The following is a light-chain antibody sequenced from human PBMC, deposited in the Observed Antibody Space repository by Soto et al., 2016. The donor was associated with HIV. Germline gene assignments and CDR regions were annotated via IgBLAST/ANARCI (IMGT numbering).Light chain of an antibody. Sequence: DIQMTQSPSSLSASVGDRVTITCRASQSISSYLNWYQQKPGKAPKLLIYAASSLQSGVPSRFSGSGSGTDITLTISSLQPEDFAAYYCQQSYSSPWTFGRRDQGGNQT. CDR1: QSISSY. CDR2: AAS. CDR3: QQSYSSPWT. J-gene: IGKJ1*01. V-gene: IGKV1-39*01.